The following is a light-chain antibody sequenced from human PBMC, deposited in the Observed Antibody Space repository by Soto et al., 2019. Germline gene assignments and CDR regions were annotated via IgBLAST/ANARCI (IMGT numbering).Light chain of an antibody. V-gene: IGKV3-15*01. J-gene: IGKJ4*01. CDR1: QSVSSN. CDR3: QQYNNWPPLT. Sequence: EIVMTHSPATLSVSPGERATPSCRASQSVSSNLAWYQQKPGQAPRLLIYGPSTRATGIPARFSGSGSGTEFTLTISSLQSEDFAVYYCQQYNNWPPLTFGGGTKVEIK. CDR2: GPS.